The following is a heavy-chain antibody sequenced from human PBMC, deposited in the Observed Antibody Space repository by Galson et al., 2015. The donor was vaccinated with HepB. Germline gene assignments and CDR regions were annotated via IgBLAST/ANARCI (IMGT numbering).Heavy chain of an antibody. V-gene: IGHV1-46*01. CDR1: GYTFSSYY. Sequence: SVKVSCKASGYTFSSYYIYWVRQAPGQGLDWMGIINPSGVTTTYAQKFQGRVTMTRDTSTSTVYMELSSLRPEDTAVYYCARSVRFLEPYMDVWGKGTTVTVSS. D-gene: IGHD3-3*01. CDR2: INPSGVTT. J-gene: IGHJ6*03. CDR3: ARSVRFLEPYMDV.